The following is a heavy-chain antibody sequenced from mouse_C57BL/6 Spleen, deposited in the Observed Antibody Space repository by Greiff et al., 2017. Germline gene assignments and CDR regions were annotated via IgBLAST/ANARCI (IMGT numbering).Heavy chain of an antibody. CDR2: IYPGSGNT. V-gene: IGHV1-66*01. CDR3: AYYSNYDDFPGFAY. J-gene: IGHJ3*01. Sequence: QVQLQQSGPELVKPGASVKISCKASGYSFTSYYIHWVKQRPGQGLEWIGWIYPGSGNTKYNEKFKGKATLTADTSSSTAYMQLSSLTSEDSAVYYCAYYSNYDDFPGFAYWGQGTLVTVSA. CDR1: GYSFTSYY. D-gene: IGHD2-5*01.